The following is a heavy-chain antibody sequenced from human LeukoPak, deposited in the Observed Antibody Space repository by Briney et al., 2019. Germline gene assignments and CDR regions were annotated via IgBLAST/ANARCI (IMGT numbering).Heavy chain of an antibody. V-gene: IGHV3-48*04. Sequence: PGGSLRLSCAASGFTFSSYSMNWVRQAPGKGLEWVSYISSSSSTIYYADSVKGRFTISRDNAKNSLYLQMNSLRAEDTAVYYCARGGGKLRYFDWLDWNGMDVWGQGTTVTVSS. J-gene: IGHJ6*02. CDR3: ARGGGKLRYFDWLDWNGMDV. CDR1: GFTFSSYS. CDR2: ISSSSSTI. D-gene: IGHD3-9*01.